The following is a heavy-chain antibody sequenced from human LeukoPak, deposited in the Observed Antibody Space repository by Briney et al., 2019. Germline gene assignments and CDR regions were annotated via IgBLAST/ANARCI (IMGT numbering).Heavy chain of an antibody. CDR2: TSSSGSTI. CDR3: ARNMVRGVIIRGAFDY. CDR1: GFTFSSYE. J-gene: IGHJ4*02. D-gene: IGHD3-10*01. V-gene: IGHV3-48*03. Sequence: GGSLRLSCAASGFTFSSYEMNWVRQAPGKGLEWVSYTSSSGSTIYYADSVKGRFTISRDNAKNSLYLQMNSLRAEDTAVYYCARNMVRGVIIRGAFDYWGQGTLVTVSS.